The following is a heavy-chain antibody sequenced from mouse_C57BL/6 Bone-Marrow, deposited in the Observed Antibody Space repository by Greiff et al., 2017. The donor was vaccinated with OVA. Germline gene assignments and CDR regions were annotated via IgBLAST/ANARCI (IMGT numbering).Heavy chain of an antibody. D-gene: IGHD2-2*01. CDR3: AGIWLRYYFDY. CDR2: INPYNGGT. J-gene: IGHJ2*01. V-gene: IGHV1-19*01. CDR1: GYTFTDYY. Sequence: VQLQQSGPVLVKPGASVKMSCKASGYTFTDYYMNWVKQSHGKSLEWIGVINPYNGGTSYNQKFKGKATLTVDKSSSTAYMELNSLTSEDSAVYYCAGIWLRYYFDYWGQGTTLTVSS.